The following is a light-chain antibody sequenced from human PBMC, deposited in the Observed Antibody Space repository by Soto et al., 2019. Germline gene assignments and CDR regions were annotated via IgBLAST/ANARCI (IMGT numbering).Light chain of an antibody. Sequence: DIQMTQSPSSLSASVGDRLTITFRASQVIRNDLDWYQQKPGKAPKRLSYAASSLQNGAPSRFSGSGSGTEFTLTISRLQPEDFATYYCLQRDTYPVGGGTKVEIK. CDR3: LQRDTYP. J-gene: IGKJ4*01. V-gene: IGKV1-17*01. CDR1: QVIRND. CDR2: AAS.